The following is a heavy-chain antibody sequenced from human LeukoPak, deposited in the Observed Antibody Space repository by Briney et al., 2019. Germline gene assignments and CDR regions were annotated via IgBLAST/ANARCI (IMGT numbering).Heavy chain of an antibody. J-gene: IGHJ2*01. CDR1: GFTFDDYA. CDR3: AKDKDSSGLHWYFDL. D-gene: IGHD3-22*01. V-gene: IGHV3-9*03. Sequence: GGSLRLSCAASGFTFDDYAMHWVRQAPGKGLEWVSGISWNSGSIGYADSVKGRFTISRDNAKNSPYLQMNSLRAEDMALYYCAKDKDSSGLHWYFDLWGRGTLVTVSS. CDR2: ISWNSGSI.